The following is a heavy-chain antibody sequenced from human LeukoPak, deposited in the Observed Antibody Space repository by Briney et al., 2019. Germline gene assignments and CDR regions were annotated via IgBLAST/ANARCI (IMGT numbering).Heavy chain of an antibody. Sequence: SETLSLTCTVSGGSISSSSYYWGWIRQPPGKGLEWIGTIYYSGSTYYKPSLKSRVTISVDTSKNQFSLKLSSVTAADTAVYFCAREDYYNSGGYYLDYWGQGTLVTVSS. CDR2: IYYSGST. V-gene: IGHV4-39*01. CDR3: AREDYYNSGGYYLDY. CDR1: GGSISSSSYY. D-gene: IGHD3-22*01. J-gene: IGHJ4*02.